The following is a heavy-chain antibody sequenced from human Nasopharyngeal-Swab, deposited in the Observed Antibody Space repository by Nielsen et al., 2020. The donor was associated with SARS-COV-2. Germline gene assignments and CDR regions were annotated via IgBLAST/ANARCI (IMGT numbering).Heavy chain of an antibody. Sequence: SQTLSLTCAVYSGSFSGYYWSWIRQLPGKGLEWIGEINHSVSTNYNPSLKSRVTISVDTSKNQFSLKLSSVTAADTAVYYCARGEGVLKHTYYYGSGSSYLYYYGMDVWGQGTTVTVSS. D-gene: IGHD3-10*01. CDR2: INHSVST. CDR1: SGSFSGYY. CDR3: ARGEGVLKHTYYYGSGSSYLYYYGMDV. V-gene: IGHV4-34*01. J-gene: IGHJ6*02.